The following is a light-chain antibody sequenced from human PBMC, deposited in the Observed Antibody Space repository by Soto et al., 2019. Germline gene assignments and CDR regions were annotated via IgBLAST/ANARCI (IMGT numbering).Light chain of an antibody. V-gene: IGKV3-20*01. CDR2: GAS. Sequence: EIVLTQSPGTMSSSPGERATLSCRAIQSVTSTYFAWYQQRPGQAPRLLIYGASTRAPGIPDRFSGSGSGTFFTLTVSVLAQEDFAVYFCQQYGSSPPFTFGPGTKVDI. CDR1: QSVTSTY. CDR3: QQYGSSPPFT. J-gene: IGKJ3*01.